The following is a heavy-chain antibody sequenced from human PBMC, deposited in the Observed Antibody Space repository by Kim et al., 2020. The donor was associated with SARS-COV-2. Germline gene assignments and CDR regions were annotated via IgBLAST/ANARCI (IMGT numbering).Heavy chain of an antibody. V-gene: IGHV1-18*01. D-gene: IGHD2-2*01. CDR2: ISAYNGNT. CDR1: GYTFTSYG. CDR3: ARGSFIGYCSSTSCQAAFDI. Sequence: ASVKVSCKASGYTFTSYGISWVRQAPGQGLEWMGWISAYNGNTNYAQKLQGRVTMTTDTSTSTAYMELRSLRSDDTAVYYCARGSFIGYCSSTSCQAAFDIWAKGQWSPSLQ. J-gene: IGHJ3*02.